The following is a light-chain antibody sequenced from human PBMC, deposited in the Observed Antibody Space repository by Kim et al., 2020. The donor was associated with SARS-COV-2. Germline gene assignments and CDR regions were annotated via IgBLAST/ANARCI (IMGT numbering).Light chain of an antibody. Sequence: DIQMTQSPSSLSGSVGDRVTITCRTTQSISSHLNWYQQKPGRAPKLLISAASTLQGGVPSRFSGSGSETDFTLTISSLQPEDFATYFCQQSYIPPFTFGPGTKVDIK. CDR2: AAS. CDR3: QQSYIPPFT. J-gene: IGKJ3*01. V-gene: IGKV1-39*01. CDR1: QSISSH.